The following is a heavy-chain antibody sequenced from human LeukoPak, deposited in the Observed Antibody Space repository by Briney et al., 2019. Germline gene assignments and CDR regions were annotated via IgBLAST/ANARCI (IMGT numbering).Heavy chain of an antibody. CDR2: ISTAGDT. J-gene: IGHJ6*02. CDR3: ARGRYCSSASCYTARSCYYGMDV. Sequence: PGGSLRLSCAASGFTFSSYDMHWVRQATGKGLEWVSTISTAGDTYYPGSVKGRFTISRENAKNSLYLQMNSLRAGDSAVYYCARGRYCSSASCYTARSCYYGMDVWGQGTTVTVSS. CDR1: GFTFSSYD. V-gene: IGHV3-13*01. D-gene: IGHD2-2*02.